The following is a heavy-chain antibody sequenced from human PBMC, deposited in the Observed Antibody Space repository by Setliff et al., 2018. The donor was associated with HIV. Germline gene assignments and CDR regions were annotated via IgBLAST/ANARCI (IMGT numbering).Heavy chain of an antibody. V-gene: IGHV3-11*04. CDR1: GLIVNTNY. CDR3: ARVSRDIVVVIAAGYFDF. CDR2: ISSSGGII. Sequence: GGSLRLSCAASGLIVNTNYMSWARQAPGKGLEWISYISSSGGIIYYADSVKGRFTISRDNAKNSLYLQMNSLRVEDTAVYYCARVSRDIVVVIAAGYFDFWGPGTLVTVSS. D-gene: IGHD2-15*01. J-gene: IGHJ4*02.